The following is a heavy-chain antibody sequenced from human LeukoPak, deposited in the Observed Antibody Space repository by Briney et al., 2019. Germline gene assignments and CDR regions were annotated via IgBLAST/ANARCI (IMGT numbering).Heavy chain of an antibody. Sequence: GGSLRLSCAASGFTFDDYAMHWVRQAPGKGLEWVSAISWNSGSIGYADSVKGRFTISRDNAKNSLYLQMNSLRAEDTAVYFCAKDPNGDFIGTFDIWGQGTMVTVAS. J-gene: IGHJ3*02. D-gene: IGHD4-17*01. V-gene: IGHV3-9*01. CDR2: ISWNSGSI. CDR3: AKDPNGDFIGTFDI. CDR1: GFTFDDYA.